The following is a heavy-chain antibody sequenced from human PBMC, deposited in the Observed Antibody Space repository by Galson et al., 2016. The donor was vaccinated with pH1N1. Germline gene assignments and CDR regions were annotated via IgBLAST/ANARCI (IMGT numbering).Heavy chain of an antibody. Sequence: PALVKPTQTLTLTCTFSGFSLKTTGVGVGWIRQPPGKALEWLALIYWDDAKRYSPSLKSRLTVTKDTSKKPVVLTMTNMHPLATATYYCAHTSIQIPFDYWGQGTPVTVSS. CDR1: GFSLKTTGVG. V-gene: IGHV2-5*02. CDR3: AHTSIQIPFDY. CDR2: IYWDDAK. J-gene: IGHJ4*02.